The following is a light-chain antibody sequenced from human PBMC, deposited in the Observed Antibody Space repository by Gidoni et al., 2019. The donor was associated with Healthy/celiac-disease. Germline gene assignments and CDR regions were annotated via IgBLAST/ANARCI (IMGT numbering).Light chain of an antibody. Sequence: QSVLTQPPSASGTPGQRVTISCSGSSSNIGSNYVYWYQQLPGTAPKLLIYRNNQRHSGVPDRFSGSKSGTSASLAISGLLSEDEADYYCAAWDDSLSGWVFGGGNKLTVL. J-gene: IGLJ3*02. CDR1: SSNIGSNY. V-gene: IGLV1-47*01. CDR2: RNN. CDR3: AAWDDSLSGWV.